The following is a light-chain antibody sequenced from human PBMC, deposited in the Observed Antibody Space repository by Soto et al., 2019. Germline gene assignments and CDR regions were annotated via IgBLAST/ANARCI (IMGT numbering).Light chain of an antibody. V-gene: IGKV3-15*01. CDR2: GAS. Sequence: EIVMTQSPATLSVSPGDTATLSCRASQSISSNLAWYQQKPGQAPRLLIYGASIRATGAPARFSGSGSGTEFPLTISSLQSEDFAVYYCQLYTNWPPWTFGQGTKVEIK. J-gene: IGKJ1*01. CDR3: QLYTNWPPWT. CDR1: QSISSN.